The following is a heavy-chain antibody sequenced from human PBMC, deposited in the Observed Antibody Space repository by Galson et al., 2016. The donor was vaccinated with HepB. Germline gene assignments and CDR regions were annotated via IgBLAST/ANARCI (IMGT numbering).Heavy chain of an antibody. CDR3: ARAASELDY. CDR2: ISSSGSYNT. J-gene: IGHJ4*02. D-gene: IGHD6-19*01. Sequence: SLRLSCAASGFTFSSYSMNWLRQAPGKGLEWVSYISSSGSYNTNYADSVKGRFTISRDNAKNSLYLQMDSLRVEDTAVYYCARAASELDYWGQGTLITVSS. V-gene: IGHV3-21*05. CDR1: GFTFSSYS.